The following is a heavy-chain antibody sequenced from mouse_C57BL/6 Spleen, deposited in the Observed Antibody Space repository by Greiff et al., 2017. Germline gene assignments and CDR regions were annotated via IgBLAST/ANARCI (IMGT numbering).Heavy chain of an antibody. V-gene: IGHV1-69*01. Sequence: QVHVKQPGAELVMPGASVKLSCKASGYTFTSYWMHWVKQRPGQGLEWIGEIDPSDSYTNYNQKFKGKSTLTVDKSSSTAYMQLSSLTSEDSAVSYCARWAPPAMDYWGQGTSVTVSS. CDR3: ARWAPPAMDY. CDR2: IDPSDSYT. J-gene: IGHJ4*01. CDR1: GYTFTSYW.